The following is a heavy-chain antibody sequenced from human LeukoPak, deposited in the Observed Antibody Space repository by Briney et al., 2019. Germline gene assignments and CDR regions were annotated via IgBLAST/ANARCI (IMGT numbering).Heavy chain of an antibody. Sequence: PSETLSLTCTVSGGSISSFYWSWFRQPPGKGLEWIGLMYYSGSTYYNPSLKSRVSLSVDTSKNQFSLKLNSVTAADTAVYYCARAGYDTATGYCCAFDIWGQGTMVTVSS. D-gene: IGHD3-9*01. CDR2: MYYSGST. V-gene: IGHV4-59*01. CDR3: ARAGYDTATGYCCAFDI. CDR1: GGSISSFY. J-gene: IGHJ3*02.